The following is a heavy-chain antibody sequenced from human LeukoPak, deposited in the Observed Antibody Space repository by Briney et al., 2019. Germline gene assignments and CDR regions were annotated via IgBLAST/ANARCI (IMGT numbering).Heavy chain of an antibody. Sequence: ASVKVSCKASGYTFTGYYMHWVRQAPGQGLEWMGWISAYNGNTNYAQKLQGRVTMTTDTSTSTAYMELRSLRSDDTAVYYCARIWFGGNNWFDPWGQGTLVTVSS. J-gene: IGHJ5*02. CDR2: ISAYNGNT. V-gene: IGHV1-18*04. CDR3: ARIWFGGNNWFDP. D-gene: IGHD3-10*01. CDR1: GYTFTGYY.